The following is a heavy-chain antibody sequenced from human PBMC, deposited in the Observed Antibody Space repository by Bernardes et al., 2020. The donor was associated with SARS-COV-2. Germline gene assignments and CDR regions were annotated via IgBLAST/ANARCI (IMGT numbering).Heavy chain of an antibody. CDR2: ITERSERS. Sequence: GGSLRLSCAASGFTFGSYGMSWVRQAPGKGLEWVAYITERSERSIYADSVKGQFTISRDNSRDTLYLQLSNRRAEDTAIYYCAREPSRRADLWGQGTLVTVSS. J-gene: IGHJ5*02. D-gene: IGHD2-2*01. CDR1: GFTFGSYG. V-gene: IGHV3-23*01. CDR3: AREPSRRADL.